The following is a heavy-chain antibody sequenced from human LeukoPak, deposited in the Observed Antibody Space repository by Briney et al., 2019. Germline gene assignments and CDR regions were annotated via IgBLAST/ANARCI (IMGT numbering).Heavy chain of an antibody. D-gene: IGHD7-27*01. CDR1: GFSFNDFA. CDR2: ITTSDGNT. J-gene: IGHJ4*02. Sequence: GGSLRLSCAASGFSFNDFAMNWVRQAPGKGLEWVSTITTSDGNTYYADSVKGRFTVSRDNSKNTLFLQMNSLRAEDTAVYYCAKDGGLWVSAHWGDSWGRGTLVTVSS. CDR3: AKDGGLWVSAHWGDS. V-gene: IGHV3-23*01.